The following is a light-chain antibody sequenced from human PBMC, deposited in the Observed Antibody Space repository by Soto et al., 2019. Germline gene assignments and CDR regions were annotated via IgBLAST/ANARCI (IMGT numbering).Light chain of an antibody. V-gene: IGKV3-15*01. CDR2: GAS. CDR3: QQYDNWPLT. Sequence: EIVMTQSPATLSVTRGERATLSCRASQSVGGNLAWYQQKPGQAPRLLIYGASTRPTGIPARFSGSESGTEFTLTISSLQSEDFAVYYCQQYDNWPLTFGPGTKVDFK. J-gene: IGKJ3*01. CDR1: QSVGGN.